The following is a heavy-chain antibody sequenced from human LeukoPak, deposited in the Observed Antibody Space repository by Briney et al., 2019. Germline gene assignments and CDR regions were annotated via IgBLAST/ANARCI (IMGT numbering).Heavy chain of an antibody. CDR2: ISSSSSCI. J-gene: IGHJ4*02. CDR1: GFTFSSYS. CDR3: ARGRYNSGWYPDYFDY. Sequence: GGSLRLSCAASGFTFSSYSMNWVRQAPGKGLEWVSSISSSSSCIYYADSVKGRFTISRDNAKNSLYLQMNSLRAEDTAVYYCARGRYNSGWYPDYFDYWGQGTLVTVSS. V-gene: IGHV3-21*01. D-gene: IGHD6-19*01.